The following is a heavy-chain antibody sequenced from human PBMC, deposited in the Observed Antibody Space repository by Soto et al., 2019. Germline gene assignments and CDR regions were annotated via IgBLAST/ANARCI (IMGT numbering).Heavy chain of an antibody. CDR3: ARIPPEPYMLYWSDP. CDR1: GDSVSSGDYY. CDR2: VYFSGST. J-gene: IGHJ5*02. D-gene: IGHD3-16*01. V-gene: IGHV4-61*08. Sequence: SETLSLTCSVSGDSVSSGDYYWSWIPRPPGKGLEWIGHVYFSGSTNYIPSLKSRLTMSVDTAMNQFSLRLNSVTAADTAVYYCARIPPEPYMLYWSDPGGQGAQVTVSS.